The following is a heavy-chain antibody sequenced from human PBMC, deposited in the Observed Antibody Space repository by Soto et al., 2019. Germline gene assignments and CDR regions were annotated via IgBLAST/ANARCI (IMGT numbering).Heavy chain of an antibody. Sequence: PSETQSLTSTVSGGNIRSYYWSWILQPPGKGLEWIGYIYYSGSTNYNPSLKNRVPISVDTSNNQFSLQLSSVTAEDTAVYYCARDRKNYYDSSGYFDYWGQGTLVTVSS. CDR1: GGNIRSYY. CDR2: IYYSGST. D-gene: IGHD3-22*01. CDR3: ARDRKNYYDSSGYFDY. J-gene: IGHJ4*02. V-gene: IGHV4-59*01.